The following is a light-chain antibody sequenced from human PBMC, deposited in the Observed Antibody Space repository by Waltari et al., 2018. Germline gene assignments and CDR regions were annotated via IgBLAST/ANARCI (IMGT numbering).Light chain of an antibody. CDR3: HQYDSSPRT. Sequence: EIVLTQSPGTLSLSPGERATLSCRASQTVTRNFLAWYQQTPGQAPRLLIYGASIRATGIPDRFSGSGSGTDFTLTISRLEPEDFAVYYCHQYDSSPRTFGQGP. CDR2: GAS. V-gene: IGKV3-20*01. J-gene: IGKJ1*01. CDR1: QTVTRNF.